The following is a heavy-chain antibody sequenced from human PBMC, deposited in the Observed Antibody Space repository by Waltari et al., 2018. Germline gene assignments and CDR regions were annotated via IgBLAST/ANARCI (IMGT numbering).Heavy chain of an antibody. CDR3: SKDSDAFYIDY. J-gene: IGHJ4*02. CDR1: GFTFSAYG. Sequence: QVQLVESGGGVVQPGGSLRLCCAVSGFTFSAYGMPGVRQAPGKGLDWVSYIHHDEISKHYSDSVKGRFTISIDNSKNTVYLHMDSLRAEDTALYYCSKDSDAFYIDYWGQGVLVTVSS. D-gene: IGHD2-2*01. CDR2: IHHDEISK. V-gene: IGHV3-30*02.